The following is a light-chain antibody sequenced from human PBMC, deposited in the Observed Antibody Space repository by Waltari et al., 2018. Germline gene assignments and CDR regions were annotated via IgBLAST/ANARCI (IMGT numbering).Light chain of an antibody. CDR1: SGDFGSSNV. V-gene: IGLV2-23*02. J-gene: IGLJ2*01. Sequence: QSALTQPASVSGSPRQSTPIPCTGTSGDFGSSNVVSSYQRHPGNAPKLLIYEVINRPSGVSKRFSGSKSGNTASLTIAGLQAEDEADYYCCSYAGSVVFGGGTKLTVL. CDR3: CSYAGSVV. CDR2: EVI.